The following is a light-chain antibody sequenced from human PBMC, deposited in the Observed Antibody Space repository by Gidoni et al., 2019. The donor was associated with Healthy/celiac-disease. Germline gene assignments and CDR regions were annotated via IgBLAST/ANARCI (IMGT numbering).Light chain of an antibody. CDR1: QSVSSN. CDR2: GSS. Sequence: EIVMTQSPATLSVSPGESATLSCRASQSVSSNLAWYQQKPGQAPRLRIYGSSTRATGIPARFSGSGSGTEFNLNISSLQSEDFAVYYCQQYNNWPPWTCGQGTKVEIK. J-gene: IGKJ1*01. V-gene: IGKV3-15*01. CDR3: QQYNNWPPWT.